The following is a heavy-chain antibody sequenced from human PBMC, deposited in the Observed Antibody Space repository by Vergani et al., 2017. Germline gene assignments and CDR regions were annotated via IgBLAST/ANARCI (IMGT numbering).Heavy chain of an antibody. CDR3: ARVKYGDYVGGTHLVDP. CDR2: ISSSGSTI. Sequence: EVQLVESGGGLVKPGGSLRLSCAASGFTFSSYSMNWVRQAPGKGLEWVSYISSSGSTIYYADSVKGRFTISRDNAKNSLYLQMNSLRAEDTAVYYCARVKYGDYVGGTHLVDPWGQGTLVTVSS. V-gene: IGHV3-21*05. D-gene: IGHD4-17*01. CDR1: GFTFSSYS. J-gene: IGHJ5*02.